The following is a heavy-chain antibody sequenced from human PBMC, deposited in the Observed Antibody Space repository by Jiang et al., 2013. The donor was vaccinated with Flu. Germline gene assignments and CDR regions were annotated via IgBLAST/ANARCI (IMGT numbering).Heavy chain of an antibody. J-gene: IGHJ4*02. V-gene: IGHV3-48*01. Sequence: QLVESGGGLVQPGGSLRLSCAASGFIFRNDPMNWVRQAPGKGLEWVAHIRSDTFTVAYADSVKGRFTVSRDNAKNSLYLQMNSLRAEDTAVYYCARDHDYAFDYWGQGIRVTVSS. D-gene: IGHD4-17*01. CDR2: IRSDTFTV. CDR1: GFIFRNDP. CDR3: ARDHDYAFDY.